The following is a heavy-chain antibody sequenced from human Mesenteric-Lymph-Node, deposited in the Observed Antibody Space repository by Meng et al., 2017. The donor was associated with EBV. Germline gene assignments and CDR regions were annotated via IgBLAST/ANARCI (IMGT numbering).Heavy chain of an antibody. J-gene: IGHJ2*01. D-gene: IGHD1-26*01. CDR2: IYHGGST. CDR3: ARGEIVRGEWYFDL. V-gene: IGHV4-4*02. Sequence: VQRQESGPGLVRPSGTLSLTCFVSGGSISSSKWWSWVRQSPGKGLEWIGEIYHGGSTNYNPSLKSRVTMSVDKSQNQFSLKLTSVTAADRAIYYCARGEIVRGEWYFDLWGRGTLVTVSS. CDR1: GGSISSSKW.